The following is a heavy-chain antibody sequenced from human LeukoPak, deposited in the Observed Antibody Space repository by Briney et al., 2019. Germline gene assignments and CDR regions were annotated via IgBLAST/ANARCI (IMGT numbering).Heavy chain of an antibody. Sequence: GESLKISCKGSGYSFTSNWIAWVRQMPGKGLEWMGIIYPGDSKTRYSPPFQGQVTFSVDKSTNTPFLQWSSLKASDTSMYFCARHVDIGGLLDDWGQGTLVTVSS. V-gene: IGHV5-51*01. CDR3: ARHVDIGGLLDD. CDR1: GYSFTSNW. J-gene: IGHJ4*02. D-gene: IGHD2-2*03. CDR2: IYPGDSKT.